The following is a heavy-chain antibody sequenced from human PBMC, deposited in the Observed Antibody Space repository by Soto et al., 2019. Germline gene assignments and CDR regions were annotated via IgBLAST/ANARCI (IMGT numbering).Heavy chain of an antibody. CDR2: IIPIFGTA. Sequence: QVQLVQSVAEVKKPGSSVKVSCKASGGTFSSYAISWVRQAPGQGLEWMGGIIPIFGTANYAQKFQGRVTITADESTSTAYMELSSLRSEDTAVYYCARVARGGYDFWSGYYFDYWGQGTLVTVSS. CDR1: GGTFSSYA. CDR3: ARVARGGYDFWSGYYFDY. D-gene: IGHD3-3*01. J-gene: IGHJ4*02. V-gene: IGHV1-69*01.